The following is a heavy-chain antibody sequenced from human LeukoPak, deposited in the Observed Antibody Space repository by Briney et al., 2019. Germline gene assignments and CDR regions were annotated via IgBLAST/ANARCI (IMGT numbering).Heavy chain of an antibody. CDR3: ARADYYDSSGYYPLFDY. D-gene: IGHD3-22*01. CDR1: GGSISSYY. J-gene: IGHJ4*02. Sequence: SETLSLTCTVSGGSISSYYWSWIRQPAGKGLEWIGRIYTSGSTNYNPSLKSRVTISVDTSKNQFSLKLSSVTAADTAVYYCARADYYDSSGYYPLFDYWGQGTLVTVSS. CDR2: IYTSGST. V-gene: IGHV4-4*07.